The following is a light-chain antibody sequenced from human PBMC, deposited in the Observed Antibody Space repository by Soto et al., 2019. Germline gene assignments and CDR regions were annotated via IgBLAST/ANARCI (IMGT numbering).Light chain of an antibody. CDR2: EVN. V-gene: IGLV2-8*01. Sequence: QSVLTQPPSASGSPGQSVTISSTGTSSDDGGYNYVSWYQQHLGKAPKLMIYEVNKRPSGVPDRFSGSKSGNTASPTVFGLQAEDEADYYCSSYAGSTNPNFVFGTGTKVTVL. CDR1: SSDDGGYNY. CDR3: SSYAGSTNPNFV. J-gene: IGLJ1*01.